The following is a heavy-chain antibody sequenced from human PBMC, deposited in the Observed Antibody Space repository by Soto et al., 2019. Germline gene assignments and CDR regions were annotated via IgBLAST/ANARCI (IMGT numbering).Heavy chain of an antibody. V-gene: IGHV3-33*01. J-gene: IGHJ4*02. CDR1: GFTFSSYG. Sequence: GGSLRLSCAASGFTFSSYGMHWVRQAPGKGLEWVAVIWYDGSNKYYADSVKGRFTISRDNSKNTLYLQMNSLRAEDTAVYYCARDRWSYYQFDYWGQGTLVTVSS. CDR2: IWYDGSNK. D-gene: IGHD1-26*01. CDR3: ARDRWSYYQFDY.